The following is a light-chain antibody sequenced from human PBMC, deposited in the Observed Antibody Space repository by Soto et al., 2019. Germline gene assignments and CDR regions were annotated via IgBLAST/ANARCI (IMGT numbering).Light chain of an antibody. CDR2: DTS. V-gene: IGKV3-11*01. J-gene: IGKJ2*01. Sequence: EIVLTQSPATLSLSPGERATLSCRASQSVSSHLLWYQQKPGQAPRLLIYDTSNRASGIPARFTGGGSGTDFTLTISSLEPEDFAVYYCQQRSNWPLVTFGQGTKLEIK. CDR1: QSVSSH. CDR3: QQRSNWPLVT.